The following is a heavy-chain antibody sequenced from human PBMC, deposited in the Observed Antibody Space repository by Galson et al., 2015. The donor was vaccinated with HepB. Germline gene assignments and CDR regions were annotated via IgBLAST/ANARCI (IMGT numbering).Heavy chain of an antibody. CDR2: ISSSSTYT. CDR3: ARVADADYGDHSHFDY. CDR1: GFTFSDYY. V-gene: IGHV3-11*06. D-gene: IGHD4-17*01. J-gene: IGHJ4*02. Sequence: SLRLSCAASGFTFSDYYMSWIRQAPGEGLEWVSHISSSSTYTNYADSVKGRFTISRDNAKNSLYLQLNSLRAEDTAVYYCARVADADYGDHSHFDYWGQGTLVTVSS.